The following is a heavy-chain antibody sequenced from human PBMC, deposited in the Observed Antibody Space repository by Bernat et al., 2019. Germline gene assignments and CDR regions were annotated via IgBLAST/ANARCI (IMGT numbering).Heavy chain of an antibody. Sequence: QVQLVQSGAEVKEPGATVKVSCKTSGYTFTGRYMHWVRQAPGQGLEWMGRINPNNGATNTVRRFTGRVTMTRDTSSSIAYMELTRLTSDDTAVYYCARDGALDYWGQGTLVTVSS. D-gene: IGHD4-17*01. CDR2: INPNNGAT. CDR3: ARDGALDY. J-gene: IGHJ4*02. CDR1: GYTFTGRY. V-gene: IGHV1-2*06.